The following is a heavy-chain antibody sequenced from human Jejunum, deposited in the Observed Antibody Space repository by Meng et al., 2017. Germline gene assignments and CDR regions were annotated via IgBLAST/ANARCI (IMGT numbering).Heavy chain of an antibody. V-gene: IGHV3-23*01. CDR3: ANDLRVSKGYNSGWYVSENFHY. Sequence: GGSLRLSCAASRITFKNYAMSWVRQAPGKGLEWVSTIFGSGETTYYTDSVKGRFTISRDNSMNTLDLQMNSLRVEDTAVYYCANDLRVSKGYNSGWYVSENFHYWGQGTRVTVSS. CDR1: RITFKNYA. J-gene: IGHJ1*01. CDR2: IFGSGETT. D-gene: IGHD6-19*01.